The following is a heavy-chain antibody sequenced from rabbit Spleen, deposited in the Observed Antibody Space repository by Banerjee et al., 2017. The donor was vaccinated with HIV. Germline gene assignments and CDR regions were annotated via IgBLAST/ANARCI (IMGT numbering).Heavy chain of an antibody. Sequence: QEQLVESGGGLVQPGGSLTLSCKASGFDFSRFGVSWVRQAPGKGLEWIGYIDPVFGSTYYASWVNGRFTISSHNAQNTLYLQLNSLTAADTATYFCARNANGGWDLWGPGTLVTVS. CDR1: GFDFSRFG. V-gene: IGHV1S47*01. CDR3: ARNANGGWDL. D-gene: IGHD4-1*01. J-gene: IGHJ6*01. CDR2: IDPVFGST.